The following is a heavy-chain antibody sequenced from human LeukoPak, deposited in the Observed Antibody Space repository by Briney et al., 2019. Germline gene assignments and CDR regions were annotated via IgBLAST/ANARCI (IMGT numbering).Heavy chain of an antibody. Sequence: GGSLRLSCAASGFSFITYGIHWVRQAPGKGLEWVAFIRYDGSNRFYADSVRGRFTISRDNSKYTVYLQMNSLRAEDTAVYYCAKDRSMTTVTPFDNWGQGTLVAVSS. J-gene: IGHJ4*02. CDR3: AKDRSMTTVTPFDN. V-gene: IGHV3-30*02. D-gene: IGHD4-17*01. CDR2: IRYDGSNR. CDR1: GFSFITYG.